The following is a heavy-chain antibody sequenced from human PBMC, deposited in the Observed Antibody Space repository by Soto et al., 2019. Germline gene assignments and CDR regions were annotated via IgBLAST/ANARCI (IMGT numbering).Heavy chain of an antibody. CDR3: ASRHGSGGSIWFDP. D-gene: IGHD2-15*01. Sequence: ASVKVSCKASGYIFTGYYIHWVRQAPGQGLEWVGWISAYNGNTNYAQKLQGRVTMTTDTSTSTAYMELRSLRSDDTAVYYCASRHGSGGSIWFDPWGQGTLVTVSS. J-gene: IGHJ5*02. CDR2: ISAYNGNT. CDR1: GYIFTGYY. V-gene: IGHV1-18*04.